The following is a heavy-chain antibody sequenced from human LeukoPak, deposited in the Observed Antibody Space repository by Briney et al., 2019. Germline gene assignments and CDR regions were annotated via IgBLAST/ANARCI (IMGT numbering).Heavy chain of an antibody. J-gene: IGHJ4*02. CDR2: ISAYNGNT. D-gene: IGHD3-22*01. Sequence: ASVKVSCKASGYTFTSYGISWVRQAPGQGLEWMGWISAYNGNTNYAQKLQGRVTMTTDTSTSTAYMELRSLRSDDTAVYYCALTEGYDSSGYLDYWGQGTLVTASS. V-gene: IGHV1-18*01. CDR3: ALTEGYDSSGYLDY. CDR1: GYTFTSYG.